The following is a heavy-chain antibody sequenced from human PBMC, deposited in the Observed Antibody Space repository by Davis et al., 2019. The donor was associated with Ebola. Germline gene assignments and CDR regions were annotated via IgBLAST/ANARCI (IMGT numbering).Heavy chain of an antibody. J-gene: IGHJ4*02. D-gene: IGHD6-19*01. CDR2: IWYDGSNK. CDR1: GFTFSSYG. CDR3: ATDPEGWLDFDY. Sequence: PGGSLRLSCAASGFTFSSYGMHWVRQAPGKGLEWVGVIWYDGSNKYYADSVKGRFTISRDDAKSTLYLQMNSLRDEDTAIYYCATDPEGWLDFDYWGQGTLVTVSS. V-gene: IGHV3-33*01.